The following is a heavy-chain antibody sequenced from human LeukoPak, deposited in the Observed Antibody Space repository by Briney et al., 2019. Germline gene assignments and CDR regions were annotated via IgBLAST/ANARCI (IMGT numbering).Heavy chain of an antibody. D-gene: IGHD3-22*01. J-gene: IGHJ4*02. V-gene: IGHV3-30-3*01. CDR1: GFTFSSYA. CDR2: ISYDGSNK. CDR3: ARVTDYYDSSGYYWPNPFGY. Sequence: PGRSLRLSCAASGFTFSSYAMHWVRQAPGKGLEWVAVISYDGSNKYYADSVKGRFTNSRGNSKNTLYLQMNSLRAEDTAVHYCARVTDYYDSSGYYWPNPFGYWGQGTLVTVSS.